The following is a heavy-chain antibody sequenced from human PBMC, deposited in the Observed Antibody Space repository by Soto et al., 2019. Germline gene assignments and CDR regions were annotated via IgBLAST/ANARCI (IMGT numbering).Heavy chain of an antibody. J-gene: IGHJ5*02. D-gene: IGHD2-2*01. CDR2: ISSSSSTI. CDR1: GFTFSSYS. V-gene: IGHV3-48*01. CDR3: ARGGYCSSTSCYDRSWFDP. Sequence: EVQLVESGGGLVQPGGSLRLSCAASGFTFSSYSMNWVRQAPGKGLEWVSYISSSSSTIYHADSVKGRFTISRDNAKNSLYLQMNSLRAEDTAVYYCARGGYCSSTSCYDRSWFDPWGQGTLVTVSS.